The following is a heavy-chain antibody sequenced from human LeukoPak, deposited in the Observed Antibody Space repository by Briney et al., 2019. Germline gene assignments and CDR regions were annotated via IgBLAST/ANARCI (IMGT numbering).Heavy chain of an antibody. CDR2: IYYSGST. V-gene: IGHV4-61*01. CDR1: GGSVSSGSYY. CDR3: ARSAPPPLYDYVWGSHRYGYFDY. D-gene: IGHD3-16*02. J-gene: IGHJ4*02. Sequence: SETLSLTCTVSGGSVSSGSYYWSWIRQPPGKGLEWIGYIYYSGSTNYNPSLKSRVTISVDTSKNQFSLKLSSVTAADTAVYYCARSAPPPLYDYVWGSHRYGYFDYWGQGTLVTVSS.